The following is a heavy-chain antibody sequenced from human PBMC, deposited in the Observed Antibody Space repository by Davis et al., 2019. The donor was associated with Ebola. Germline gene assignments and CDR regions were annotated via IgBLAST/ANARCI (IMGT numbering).Heavy chain of an antibody. J-gene: IGHJ6*02. CDR3: ARGFAGTDYYYYGMDV. V-gene: IGHV1-18*04. CDR1: GYTFTGYY. Sequence: ASAKVSCKASGYTFTGYYMHWVRQAPGQGLEWMGWISAYNGNTNYAQKLQGRVTMTTDTSTSTAYMELRSLRSDDTAVYYCARGFAGTDYYYYGMDVWGQGTTVTVSS. CDR2: ISAYNGNT. D-gene: IGHD6-13*01.